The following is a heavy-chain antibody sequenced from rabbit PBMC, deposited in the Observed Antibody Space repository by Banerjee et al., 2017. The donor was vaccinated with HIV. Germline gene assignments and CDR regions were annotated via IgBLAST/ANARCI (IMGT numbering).Heavy chain of an antibody. CDR3: AREGGGNSYNL. D-gene: IGHD8-1*01. J-gene: IGHJ4*01. CDR1: GIDFSHYG. Sequence: QVVESGGGLVTLGGSLKLSCKASGIDFSHYGISWVRQVLGKGLEWIAYIYPDYGSTDYAGWVNGRFTISSHNAQNTLYLQLNSLTAADTATYFCAREGGGNSYNLWGQGTLVTVS. V-gene: IGHV1S7*01. CDR2: IYPDYGST.